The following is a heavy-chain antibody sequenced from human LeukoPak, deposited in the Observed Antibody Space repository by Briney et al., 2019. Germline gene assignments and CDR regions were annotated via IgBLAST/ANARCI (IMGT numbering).Heavy chain of an antibody. CDR3: ARAPTTKSGTKDYYYYGMDV. J-gene: IGHJ6*02. CDR2: ISSCGSTI. Sequence: GGSLRLSCGASGFTFSDYYMSWIRQAPGKGLGGVSYISSCGSTIYYADSVKGRFNISRHNAKNSLSLHMTNLRAEHTAVYYCARAPTTKSGTKDYYYYGMDVWGQGTTVTVSS. CDR1: GFTFSDYY. V-gene: IGHV3-11*01. D-gene: IGHD1-1*01.